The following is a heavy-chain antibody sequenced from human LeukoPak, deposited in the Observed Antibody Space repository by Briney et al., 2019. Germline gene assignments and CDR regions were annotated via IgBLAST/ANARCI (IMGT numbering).Heavy chain of an antibody. Sequence: SQTLSLTCTVSGGSISSGDYYWSWIRQPPGKGLEWIGYIYYSGSTYYNPSLKSRVTISVGTSKNQFSLKLSSVTAADTAVYYCARKDYGDHYYGMDVWGQGTTVTVSS. CDR1: GGSISSGDYY. V-gene: IGHV4-30-4*01. D-gene: IGHD4-17*01. CDR3: ARKDYGDHYYGMDV. J-gene: IGHJ6*02. CDR2: IYYSGST.